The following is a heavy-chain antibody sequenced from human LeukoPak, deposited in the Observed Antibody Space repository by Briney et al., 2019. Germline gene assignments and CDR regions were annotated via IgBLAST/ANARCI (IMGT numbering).Heavy chain of an antibody. Sequence: SETLSLTCAVYGGSFSGYYWSWLRQPPGKGLEWIGEINHSGSTNYNPSLKSRVTISVDTSKNQFSLKLSSVTGADTAVYYCARHVVVPAATDLIDYWGQGTLVTVSS. J-gene: IGHJ4*02. CDR3: ARHVVVPAATDLIDY. D-gene: IGHD2-2*01. CDR2: INHSGST. CDR1: GGSFSGYY. V-gene: IGHV4-34*01.